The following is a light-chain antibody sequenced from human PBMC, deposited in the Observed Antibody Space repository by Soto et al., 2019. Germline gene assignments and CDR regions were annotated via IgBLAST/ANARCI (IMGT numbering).Light chain of an antibody. CDR1: QSVGGN. Sequence: EIEMTQSPATLSVSPGDRATLSCRASQSVGGNLAWYQQRPGQAPKLLIYSASTRASGIPARFSGSGSGTEFTLTISSLQSEDFAVYYCQEYKNWPPWTFGQGTKVDIK. CDR2: SAS. CDR3: QEYKNWPPWT. V-gene: IGKV3-15*01. J-gene: IGKJ1*01.